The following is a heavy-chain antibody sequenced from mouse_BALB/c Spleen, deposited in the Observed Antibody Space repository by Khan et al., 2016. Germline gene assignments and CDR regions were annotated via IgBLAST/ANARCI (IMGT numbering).Heavy chain of an antibody. CDR3: ARKYSATIWCAY. V-gene: IGHV1S135*01. CDR2: IDPYNGGT. CDR1: GYSFTDYN. Sequence: VQLQQPGPELMKPGASVKVSCKASGYSFTDYNMYWVKQSHGKSLEWIGYIDPYNGGTGYNQKLKGKATLTVDKSSSTAFMHLNSLTSDDSAVEYSARKYSATIWCAYWGQGTLVTVSA. D-gene: IGHD2-10*02. J-gene: IGHJ3*01.